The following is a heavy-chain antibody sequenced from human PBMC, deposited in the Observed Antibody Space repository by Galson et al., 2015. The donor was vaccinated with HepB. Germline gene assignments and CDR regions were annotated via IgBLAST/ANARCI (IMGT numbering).Heavy chain of an antibody. J-gene: IGHJ6*02. D-gene: IGHD6-13*01. V-gene: IGHV3-11*05. CDR3: ARDTAAAGTDYYYYGMDV. Sequence: SLRLSCAASGFTFSDYYMSWIRQAPGKGLEWVSYISSSSSYTNYADSVKGRFTISRDNAKNSLYLQMNSLRAEDTAVYYCARDTAAAGTDYYYYGMDVWGRGTTVTVSS. CDR1: GFTFSDYY. CDR2: ISSSSSYT.